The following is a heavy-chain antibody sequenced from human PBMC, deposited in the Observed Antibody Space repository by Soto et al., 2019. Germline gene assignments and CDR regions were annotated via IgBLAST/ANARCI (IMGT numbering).Heavy chain of an antibody. J-gene: IGHJ5*02. Sequence: ASVKVSCKASGYTFTSYDINWVRQATGQGLEWMGWMNPNSGNTGYAQKFQGRVNMTRNTSISTAYMELSSLRSEDTAVYYCARFLKTDIVVVPAAPSGFDPWGQGTLVTVSS. CDR3: ARFLKTDIVVVPAAPSGFDP. V-gene: IGHV1-8*01. D-gene: IGHD2-2*01. CDR2: MNPNSGNT. CDR1: GYTFTSYD.